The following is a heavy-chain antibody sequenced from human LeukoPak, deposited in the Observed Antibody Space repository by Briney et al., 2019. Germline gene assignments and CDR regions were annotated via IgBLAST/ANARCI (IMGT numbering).Heavy chain of an antibody. CDR3: ANPLSYDILTGYPFDY. J-gene: IGHJ4*02. D-gene: IGHD3-9*01. CDR1: GFTFSSYA. CDR2: ISGSGGST. V-gene: IGHV3-23*01. Sequence: PGGSLRLSCAASGFTFSSYAMSWVRQAPGKGLEWVSAISGSGGSTYYADSVKGRFTISRDNSKNTLYLQMNSLRAEDTAVYYCANPLSYDILTGYPFDYWGQGTLVTVSS.